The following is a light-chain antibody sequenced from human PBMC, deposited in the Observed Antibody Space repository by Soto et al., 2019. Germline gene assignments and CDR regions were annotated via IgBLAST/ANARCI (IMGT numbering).Light chain of an antibody. CDR1: SSNIGAGYD. J-gene: IGLJ2*01. V-gene: IGLV1-40*01. CDR3: QTYDTSRRVVV. Sequence: QSALTQPPSVSGAPGQRVTISCTGSSSNIGAGYDVHWYQQLPGTAPKLLIYGNSNRPSGVPDRFSGSKSGTSAALAITGLQAEDEADYLCQTYDTSRRVVVFGGGTQLTVL. CDR2: GNS.